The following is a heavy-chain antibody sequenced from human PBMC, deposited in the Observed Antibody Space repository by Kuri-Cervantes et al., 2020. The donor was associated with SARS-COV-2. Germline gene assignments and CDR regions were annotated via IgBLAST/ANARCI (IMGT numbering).Heavy chain of an antibody. Sequence: WGSLRLSCTVSGGSISSSSYYWGWIRQPPGKGLEWIGSNYYSESTNYNPSLKSRVTISVATSKNQFSLKLSSVTAAAAAVYYCVRQMMSSITIFGVVITRNWFDPWGQGTLVTVSS. D-gene: IGHD3-3*01. CDR3: VRQMMSSITIFGVVITRNWFDP. CDR1: GGSISSSSYY. CDR2: NYYSEST. J-gene: IGHJ5*02. V-gene: IGHV4-39*01.